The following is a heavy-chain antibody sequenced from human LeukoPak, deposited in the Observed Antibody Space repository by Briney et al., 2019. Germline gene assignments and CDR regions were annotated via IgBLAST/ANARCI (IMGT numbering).Heavy chain of an antibody. J-gene: IGHJ4*02. Sequence: PSETLSLTCAVYGGSFSGYYWSWIRQPPGKGLEWIGEINLSGSTNYNPSLKSRVTISVDTSKNQFSLKLSSVTAADTAVYYCARWAWSGYYTGLDYWGQGTLVTVSS. D-gene: IGHD3-3*01. V-gene: IGHV4-34*01. CDR1: GGSFSGYY. CDR2: INLSGST. CDR3: ARWAWSGYYTGLDY.